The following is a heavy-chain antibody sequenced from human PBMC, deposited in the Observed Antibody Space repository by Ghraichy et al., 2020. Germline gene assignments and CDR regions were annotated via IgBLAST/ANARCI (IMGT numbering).Heavy chain of an antibody. Sequence: GGSLRLSCAASGFTFSTYAMAWVRQAPGKGLEWVSAISDDSGRIYYADSVKGRFAISRDNSKSTLYLQMNSLRVEDTAVYYCAREHDSSWFYWGQGTLVTVSS. V-gene: IGHV3-23*01. CDR2: ISDDSGRI. CDR3: AREHDSSWFY. D-gene: IGHD6-13*01. J-gene: IGHJ4*02. CDR1: GFTFSTYA.